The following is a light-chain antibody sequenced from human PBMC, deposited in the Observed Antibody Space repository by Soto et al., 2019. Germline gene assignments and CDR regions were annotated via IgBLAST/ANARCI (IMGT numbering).Light chain of an antibody. CDR3: QQYNNWPPWT. CDR2: DAS. Sequence: EIVMTQSPATLSVSPGERATLSCRASQSVSSKLAWYQQKPGQAPRLLIYDASTRATGIPARFSGSGSGTEFTLTISSLQSEDFAVYYCQQYNNWPPWTFGQGTKVYIK. CDR1: QSVSSK. V-gene: IGKV3-15*01. J-gene: IGKJ1*01.